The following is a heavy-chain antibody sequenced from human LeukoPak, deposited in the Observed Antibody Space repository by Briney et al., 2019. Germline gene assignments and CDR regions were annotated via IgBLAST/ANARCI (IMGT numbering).Heavy chain of an antibody. Sequence: PSETLSLTCGVSGYSISSGFYWGWIRQPPGKGLQWIGSLYYTGSAEYNPSLKSRLTMSMDKSKNQFSLKLNSVTAADTAVYYCARLWSGYHFDYWGQGTLVTVSS. CDR1: GYSISSGFY. CDR2: LYYTGSA. D-gene: IGHD5-12*01. V-gene: IGHV4-38-2*01. CDR3: ARLWSGYHFDY. J-gene: IGHJ4*02.